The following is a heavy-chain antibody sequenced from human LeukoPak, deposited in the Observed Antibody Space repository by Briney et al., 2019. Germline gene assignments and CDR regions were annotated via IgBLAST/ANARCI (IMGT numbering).Heavy chain of an antibody. J-gene: IGHJ3*02. Sequence: GGSLRLSCAASGFTVSSNYMNWVRQAPGKGLEWVSSISSSSSYIYYADSVKGRFTISRDNAKNSLYLQMNSLRAEDTAVYYCARGLRAARPNDAFDIWGQGTMVTVSS. D-gene: IGHD6-6*01. CDR3: ARGLRAARPNDAFDI. CDR2: ISSSSSYI. V-gene: IGHV3-21*01. CDR1: GFTVSSNY.